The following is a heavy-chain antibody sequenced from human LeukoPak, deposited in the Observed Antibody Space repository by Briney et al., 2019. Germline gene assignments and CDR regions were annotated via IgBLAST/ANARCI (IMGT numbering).Heavy chain of an antibody. V-gene: IGHV1-18*04. Sequence: ASVKVSCKASGYTFTSYGIGWVRQAPGQGLEWMGWISAYNGNTNYAQKLQGRVTMTTDTSTSTAYMELRSLRSDDTAVYYCARDGVVVAADYYCYGMDVWGKGTTVTVSS. D-gene: IGHD2-15*01. CDR1: GYTFTSYG. J-gene: IGHJ6*04. CDR2: ISAYNGNT. CDR3: ARDGVVVAADYYCYGMDV.